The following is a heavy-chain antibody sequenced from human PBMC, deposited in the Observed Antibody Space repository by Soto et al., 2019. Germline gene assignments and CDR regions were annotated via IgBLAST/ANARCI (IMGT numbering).Heavy chain of an antibody. D-gene: IGHD3-22*01. CDR2: IYHSGST. CDR3: AREYGIYYDSSGYFDAFDI. J-gene: IGHJ3*02. CDR1: VYSISSGYY. V-gene: IGHV4-38-2*02. Sequence: SETLSLNGAVSVYSISSGYYWGCIRQPPGKGLEWIGSIYHSGSTYYNPSLKSRVTISVDTSKNQFSLKLSSVTAADTAVYYCAREYGIYYDSSGYFDAFDIWGQGTMVTVSS.